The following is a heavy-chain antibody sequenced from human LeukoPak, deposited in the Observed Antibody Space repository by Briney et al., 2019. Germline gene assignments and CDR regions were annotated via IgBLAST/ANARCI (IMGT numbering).Heavy chain of an antibody. CDR3: ARDLDDSSGYYDY. Sequence: ASVKVSCKASGYTFTGYYMHWVRQAPGQGLEWMGWINPNSGGTNYAQKFQGRVTMTRDTSISTAYMELSRLRSDDTAVYYCARDLDDSSGYYDYWGQGILVTVSS. J-gene: IGHJ4*02. D-gene: IGHD3-22*01. CDR1: GYTFTGYY. CDR2: INPNSGGT. V-gene: IGHV1-2*02.